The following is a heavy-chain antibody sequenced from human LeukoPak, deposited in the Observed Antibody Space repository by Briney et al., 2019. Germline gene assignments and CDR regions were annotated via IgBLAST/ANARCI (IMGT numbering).Heavy chain of an antibody. J-gene: IGHJ4*02. CDR1: GFTVSSYG. CDR2: ISYDGSNK. CDR3: AKGSPYYFDY. Sequence: GGSLRLSCAASGFTVSSYGMHWVRQAPGKGLEWVALISYDGSNKYYADAVKGRFTISRDNSKNTLYLQMNSLRAEDTAVYYCAKGSPYYFDYWGQGTLVTVSS. V-gene: IGHV3-30*18.